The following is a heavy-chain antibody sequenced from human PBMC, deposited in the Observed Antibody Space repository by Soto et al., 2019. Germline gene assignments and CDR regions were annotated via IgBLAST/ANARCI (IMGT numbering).Heavy chain of an antibody. CDR1: GFTFSTYT. CDR3: AKDGTYSSSWPYYFAP. Sequence: EVQLLESGGGLVQPGGSMRLSCAASGFTFSTYTMTWLRQAPGKGLEWVSSISGSGDHTYYADSVKGRLIVSRDNSKNTLYLQMNNLRAEDTALYYCAKDGTYSSSWPYYFAPWGQGTLVTVSS. D-gene: IGHD6-13*01. V-gene: IGHV3-23*01. CDR2: ISGSGDHT. J-gene: IGHJ5*02.